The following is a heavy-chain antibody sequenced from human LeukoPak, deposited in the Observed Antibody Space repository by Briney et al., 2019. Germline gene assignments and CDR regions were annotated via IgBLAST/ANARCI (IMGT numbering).Heavy chain of an antibody. V-gene: IGHV3-9*01. CDR3: TKDRGGSSQLGDAFDV. CDR2: ISWNSGSI. CDR1: GFTFDDYA. D-gene: IGHD1-26*01. J-gene: IGHJ3*01. Sequence: PGRSLRLSCAASGFTFDDYAMHWVRQAPGKGLEWVSGISWNSGSIGYADSVKGRFTISRDNAKKSLYLQMNSLRAEDTALYYCTKDRGGSSQLGDAFDVWGQGTMVSVSS.